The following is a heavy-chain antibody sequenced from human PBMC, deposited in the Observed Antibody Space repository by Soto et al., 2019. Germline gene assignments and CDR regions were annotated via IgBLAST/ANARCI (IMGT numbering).Heavy chain of an antibody. V-gene: IGHV1-3*01. CDR1: GYTFTSYA. Sequence: ASVKVSCKASGYTFTSYAMHWVRQAPGQRLEWMGWINAGNGNTKYSQKFQGRVTITRDTSASTAYMELSSLRSEDTAVYYCASAATVTQHFDYWGQGTLVTVSS. CDR2: INAGNGNT. D-gene: IGHD4-17*01. J-gene: IGHJ4*02. CDR3: ASAATVTQHFDY.